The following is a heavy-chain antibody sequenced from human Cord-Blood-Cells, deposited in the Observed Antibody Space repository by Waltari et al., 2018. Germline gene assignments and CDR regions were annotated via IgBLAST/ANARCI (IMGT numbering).Heavy chain of an antibody. D-gene: IGHD6-13*01. CDR3: ASLPAGIAAAGTFAYYGMDV. J-gene: IGHJ6*02. CDR2: IKQDGSEK. Sequence: EVQLVESGGGLVQPGGSLRLSCAASGFTFSSYWMSWVRQAPGKGLEGVANIKQDGSEKYYVDSVKGRFTISRDNAKNSLYLQMNSLRAEDTAVYYCASLPAGIAAAGTFAYYGMDVWGQGTTVTVSS. V-gene: IGHV3-7*01. CDR1: GFTFSSYW.